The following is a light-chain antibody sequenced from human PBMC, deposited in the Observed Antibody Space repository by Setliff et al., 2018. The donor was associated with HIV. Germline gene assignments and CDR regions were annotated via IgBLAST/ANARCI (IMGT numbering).Light chain of an antibody. CDR3: QASDNTGTHVL. V-gene: IGLV3-25*03. Sequence: SYELTQPPSVSVSPGQTARITCSGDALPKQYAYWYQQKPGQAPVLVIYKDSERPSGIPERISGSSSGTRVTLTISRVQAEDEADYYCQASDNTGTHVLFGGGTQRTVL. CDR1: ALPKQY. CDR2: KDS. J-gene: IGLJ2*01.